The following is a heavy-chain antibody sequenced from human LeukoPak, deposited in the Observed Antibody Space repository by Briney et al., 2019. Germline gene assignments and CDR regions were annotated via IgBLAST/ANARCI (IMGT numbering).Heavy chain of an antibody. J-gene: IGHJ2*01. Sequence: ASVKVSCKASGGTFSIYAISWVRQAPGQGLEWMGGIIPIFGTANYAQKFQGRVTITTDESTSTAYMELSSLRSEDTAVYYCARGADPCGGDCYDAYWYFDLWGRGTLVTVSS. CDR2: IIPIFGTA. V-gene: IGHV1-69*05. D-gene: IGHD2-21*02. CDR1: GGTFSIYA. CDR3: ARGADPCGGDCYDAYWYFDL.